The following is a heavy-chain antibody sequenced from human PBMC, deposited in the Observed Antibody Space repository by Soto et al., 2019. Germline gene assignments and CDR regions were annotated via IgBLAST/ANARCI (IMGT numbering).Heavy chain of an antibody. CDR3: ARGPATYYYDSSGYYRYWYFDL. Sequence: ASVKVSCKASGGTFSSYAISWVRQAPGQGREWMGGIIPIFGTANYAQKFQGRVTITADESTSTAYMELSSLRSEDTAVYYCARGPATYYYDSSGYYRYWYFDLWGRGTLVTVSS. J-gene: IGHJ2*01. D-gene: IGHD3-22*01. CDR2: IIPIFGTA. V-gene: IGHV1-69*13. CDR1: GGTFSSYA.